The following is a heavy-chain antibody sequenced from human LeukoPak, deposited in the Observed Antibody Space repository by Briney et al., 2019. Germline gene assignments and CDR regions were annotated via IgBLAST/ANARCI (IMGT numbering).Heavy chain of an antibody. J-gene: IGHJ5*02. CDR1: GFTVSSNY. CDR2: IYSGGST. D-gene: IGHD1-26*01. Sequence: GGSLRLSCAASGFTVSSNYMSWVRQAPGKGLEWVSVIYSGGSTYSADSVKGRFTISRDNSKNTLYLQMNSLRAEDTAVYYCARADFVKWWFDPWGQGTLVTVSS. V-gene: IGHV3-53*05. CDR3: ARADFVKWWFDP.